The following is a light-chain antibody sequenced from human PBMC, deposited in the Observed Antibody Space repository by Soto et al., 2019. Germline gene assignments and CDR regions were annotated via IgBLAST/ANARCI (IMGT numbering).Light chain of an antibody. V-gene: IGLV2-14*01. Sequence: QSVLTQPASVSGSPGQSITIACTGTSSDVGGYNYVSWYQQHPSKAPKLMIYEVSNRPSGVSNRFSGSKSGNTASLTISGLQAEDEADYYCSSYTSSIWVFGGGTKVTVL. CDR2: EVS. CDR3: SSYTSSIWV. J-gene: IGLJ3*02. CDR1: SSDVGGYNY.